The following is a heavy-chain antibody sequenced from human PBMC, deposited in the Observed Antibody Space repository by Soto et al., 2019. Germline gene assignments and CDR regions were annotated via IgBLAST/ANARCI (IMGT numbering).Heavy chain of an antibody. Sequence: GASVKVSCKASGGTFSSYAISWVRQAPGQGIEWMGGIIPIFGTANYAQKFQGRVTITADESTSTAYMELSSLRSEDTAVYYCARDLANQDIVATNAGYWGQGTLVTVSS. J-gene: IGHJ4*02. D-gene: IGHD5-12*01. V-gene: IGHV1-69*13. CDR2: IIPIFGTA. CDR3: ARDLANQDIVATNAGY. CDR1: GGTFSSYA.